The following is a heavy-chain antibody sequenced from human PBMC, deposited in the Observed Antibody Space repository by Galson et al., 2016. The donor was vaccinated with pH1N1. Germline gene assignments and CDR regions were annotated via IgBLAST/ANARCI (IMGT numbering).Heavy chain of an antibody. CDR3: ARGFSGYDRLEYYQNGMDV. J-gene: IGHJ6*02. Sequence: SVKVSCKASGYAFNRYDISWVRQAAGQGLEWMGGLIPILGTPDYAQTLQGRVTITADENTNTAYMEMSSLRAEDTAVYYCARGFSGYDRLEYYQNGMDVWGQGTTVTVSS. V-gene: IGHV1-69*13. CDR1: GYAFNRYD. D-gene: IGHD5-12*01. CDR2: LIPILGTP.